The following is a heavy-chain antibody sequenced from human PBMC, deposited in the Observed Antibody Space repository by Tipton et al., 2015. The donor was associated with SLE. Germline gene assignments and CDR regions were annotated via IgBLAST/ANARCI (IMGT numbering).Heavy chain of an antibody. V-gene: IGHV4-39*07. J-gene: IGHJ6*03. CDR3: ARGRYGSGSYYIPPYMDV. Sequence: TLSLTCTVSGGSISSGSYYWSWIRQPPGKGLEWIGEINHSGSTNYNPSLKSRVTISVDTSKNQFSLKLSSVTAADTAVYYCARGRYGSGSYYIPPYMDVWGKGTTVTVSS. D-gene: IGHD3-10*01. CDR1: GGSISSGSYY. CDR2: INHSGST.